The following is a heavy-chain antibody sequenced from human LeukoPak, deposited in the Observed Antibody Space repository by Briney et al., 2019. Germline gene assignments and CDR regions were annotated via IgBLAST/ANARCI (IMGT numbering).Heavy chain of an antibody. J-gene: IGHJ4*02. Sequence: GGSLRLSCAASGFTFSSYAMSWVRQAPGKGLEWVSAISGSGGSTYYADSVKGRFTISRDNSKNTLYLQMNSLRAEDTAVYYCAKDRRSCSSTSCPYYFDYWRQGTLVTVSS. CDR1: GFTFSSYA. CDR2: ISGSGGST. V-gene: IGHV3-23*01. CDR3: AKDRRSCSSTSCPYYFDY. D-gene: IGHD2-2*01.